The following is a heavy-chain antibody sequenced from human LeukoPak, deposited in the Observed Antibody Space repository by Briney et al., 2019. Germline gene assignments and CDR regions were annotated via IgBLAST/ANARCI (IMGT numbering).Heavy chain of an antibody. CDR3: AGGIAVAGPWYFQH. J-gene: IGHJ1*01. CDR1: GFTFSTYT. D-gene: IGHD6-19*01. CDR2: ISSSSRYI. Sequence: PGGSLRLSCAASGFTFSTYTMNWVRQAPGKGLEWVASISSSSRYIFYTDSVRGRFTSSRDNAKNSLYLQMNSLRAEDTAVYYCAGGIAVAGPWYFQHWGQGTLVTVSS. V-gene: IGHV3-21*01.